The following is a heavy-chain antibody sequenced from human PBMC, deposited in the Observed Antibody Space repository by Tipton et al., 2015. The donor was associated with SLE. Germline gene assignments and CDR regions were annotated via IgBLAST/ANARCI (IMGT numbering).Heavy chain of an antibody. CDR1: GGTFSNYG. Sequence: QLVQSGPEVKKPGSSVKVSCKASGGTFSNYGISWVRQAPGQGLEWMGRTVPIFGMANYAQKFQGRVSITADESTSTAYMELSSLRSEDTAVYYCARDSVVVAGAVDHYCGMDVWGQGTTVTVSS. D-gene: IGHD2-2*01. CDR2: TVPIFGMA. J-gene: IGHJ6*02. CDR3: ARDSVVVAGAVDHYCGMDV. V-gene: IGHV1-69*15.